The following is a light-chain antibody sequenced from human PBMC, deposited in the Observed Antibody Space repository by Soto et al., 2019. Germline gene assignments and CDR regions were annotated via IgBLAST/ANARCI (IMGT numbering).Light chain of an antibody. Sequence: QSVLTQLPSVSGAPGQRVTISCTGCSSNIGAGYDVHWYQQLPGTAPKLLIYGNSNRPSGVPDRFSGSKSGTSASLAITGLQAEDEADYYCQSYDSSLSGYVFGTGTKVTVL. CDR1: SSNIGAGYD. V-gene: IGLV1-40*01. J-gene: IGLJ1*01. CDR2: GNS. CDR3: QSYDSSLSGYV.